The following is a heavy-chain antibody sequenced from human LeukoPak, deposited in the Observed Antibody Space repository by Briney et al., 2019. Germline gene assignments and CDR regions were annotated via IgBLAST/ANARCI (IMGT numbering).Heavy chain of an antibody. D-gene: IGHD3-10*01. J-gene: IGHJ4*02. CDR1: GYTFTGYY. V-gene: IGHV1-2*06. CDR3: ARVWRTSPYYFDY. Sequence: GASVKVSCKASGYTFTGYYMHWVRQAPGQGLEWMGRINPNSGGTNYAQKFQGRVTMTRDTSISTAYMELSRLRSDDTAVYYCARVWRTSPYYFDYWGQGTLVTVSS. CDR2: INPNSGGT.